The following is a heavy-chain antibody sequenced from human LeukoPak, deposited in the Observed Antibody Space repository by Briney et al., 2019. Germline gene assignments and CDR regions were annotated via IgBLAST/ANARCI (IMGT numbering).Heavy chain of an antibody. CDR2: IYYSGST. CDR3: ARGSPHWFDP. Sequence: PSETLSLTCTVSGGSINSGGYYWSWIRQHPGKGLEWIGYIYYSGSTYYNPSLKSRVTISVDTSKNQFSLKLSSVTAADTAVYYCARGSPHWFDPWGQGTLVTVSS. J-gene: IGHJ5*02. CDR1: GGSINSGGYY. V-gene: IGHV4-31*03.